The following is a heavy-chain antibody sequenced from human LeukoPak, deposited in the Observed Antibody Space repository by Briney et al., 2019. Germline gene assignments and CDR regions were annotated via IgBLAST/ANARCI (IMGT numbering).Heavy chain of an antibody. CDR2: IFSGGAT. Sequence: GTLRLTCAASGFTVSSNYIKWVRQTPSKGLEWVSVIFSGGATYYADSVTGRFIVSRDTSTNTVNLQMNSLRGEDTAVYCCARFDPFGGTWFEDWGQGTLVSVTS. D-gene: IGHD3-16*01. CDR1: GFTVSSNY. CDR3: ARFDPFGGTWFED. J-gene: IGHJ5*02. V-gene: IGHV3-66*01.